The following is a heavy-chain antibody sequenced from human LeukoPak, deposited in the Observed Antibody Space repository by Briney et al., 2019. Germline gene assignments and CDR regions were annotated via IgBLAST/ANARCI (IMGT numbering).Heavy chain of an antibody. D-gene: IGHD3-10*02. CDR1: GFTFSSYE. V-gene: IGHV3-48*03. Sequence: PGGSLRLSCAASGFTFSSYEMNWVRQAPGEGLEWVSYIDSSGSTIHYADSVKGRFTISRDNAKNSLYLQMNSLRAEDTAVYYCARATMSLDYWGQGTLVTVSS. CDR2: IDSSGSTI. J-gene: IGHJ4*02. CDR3: ARATMSLDY.